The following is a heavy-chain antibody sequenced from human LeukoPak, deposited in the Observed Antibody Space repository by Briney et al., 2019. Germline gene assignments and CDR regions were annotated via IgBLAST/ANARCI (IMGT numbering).Heavy chain of an antibody. J-gene: IGHJ4*02. D-gene: IGHD6-19*01. Sequence: PGESLKISCQGSGYTFSSYWIGWVRQMPGKGLEWMGIIYPGDSDTRYSPSFKGQVTMSADKSINTAYLQWSSLKASDTAMYYCARNLGYSSGWYYDYCGQRTLVTVSS. CDR2: IYPGDSDT. V-gene: IGHV5-51*01. CDR1: GYTFSSYW. CDR3: ARNLGYSSGWYYDY.